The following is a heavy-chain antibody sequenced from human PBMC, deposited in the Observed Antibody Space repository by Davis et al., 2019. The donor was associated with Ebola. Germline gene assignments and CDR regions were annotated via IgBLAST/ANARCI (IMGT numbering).Heavy chain of an antibody. CDR3: ARASPRIAVAGTGAYYFDY. CDR2: ISYDGSNK. V-gene: IGHV3-30-3*01. J-gene: IGHJ4*02. CDR1: GFPFSSYA. Sequence: GESLKISCAASGFPFSSYAMHWVRQAPGKGLEWVAVISYDGSNKYYADSVKGRFTIPRDNSKNTLYLQMNSLRAEDTAVYYCARASPRIAVAGTGAYYFDYWGQGTLVTVSS. D-gene: IGHD6-19*01.